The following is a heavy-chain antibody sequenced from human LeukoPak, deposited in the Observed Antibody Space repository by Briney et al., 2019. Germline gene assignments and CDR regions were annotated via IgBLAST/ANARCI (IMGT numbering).Heavy chain of an antibody. V-gene: IGHV3-23*01. CDR1: GFTFCSTG. D-gene: IGHD4-17*01. J-gene: IGHJ4*02. Sequence: GGSLRLSCAVAGFTFCSTGMGWVRQAPGKGLEWVAAIGGGGSDTKYTDSVKGRFTISRDNSKSTLYLQMNSLRADDTALYYCAKEIWPTVTTPGHTYFDYWGQGTLVTVSS. CDR2: IGGGGSDT. CDR3: AKEIWPTVTTPGHTYFDY.